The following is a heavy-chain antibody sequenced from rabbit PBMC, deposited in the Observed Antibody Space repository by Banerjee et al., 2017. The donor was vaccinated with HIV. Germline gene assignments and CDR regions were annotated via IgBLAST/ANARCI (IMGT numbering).Heavy chain of an antibody. CDR3: ARDNLNTYGYAGYAYATLGYFNL. V-gene: IGHV1S40*01. D-gene: IGHD6-1*01. CDR2: IYAGSSGST. CDR1: GFSFSSSYY. J-gene: IGHJ4*01. Sequence: QSLEESGGDLVKPGASLTLTCTASGFSFSSSYYMCWVRQAPGKGLEWIACIYAGSSGSTYYASWAKGRFTISKTSSTTVTLQMTSLTAADTATYFCARDNLNTYGYAGYAYATLGYFNLWGQGPLVTVS.